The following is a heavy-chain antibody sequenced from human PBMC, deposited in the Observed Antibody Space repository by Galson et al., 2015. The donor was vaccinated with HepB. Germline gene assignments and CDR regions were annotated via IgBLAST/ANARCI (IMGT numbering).Heavy chain of an antibody. Sequence: SVKVSCKASGYTFTNYAMNWVRQAPGQGLEWMGWINTNTGNPTYAQGFTGRFVFSLDTSVSTAFLQINSLKAEDTAVYYCARDDSENHRYSMDVWGQGTTVTVSS. V-gene: IGHV7-4-1*02. D-gene: IGHD3-22*01. CDR3: ARDDSENHRYSMDV. J-gene: IGHJ6*02. CDR1: GYTFTNYA. CDR2: INTNTGNP.